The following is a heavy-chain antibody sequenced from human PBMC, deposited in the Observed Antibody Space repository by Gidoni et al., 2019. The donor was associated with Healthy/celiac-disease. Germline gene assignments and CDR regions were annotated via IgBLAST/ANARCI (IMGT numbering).Heavy chain of an antibody. J-gene: IGHJ4*02. Sequence: QVQLQESGPGLVKPSETLSLTCTVSGGSISGYYWSWIRQPPGKGLEWIGYIYNSGSTNYNPSLKSRVTISVDTSKNQFSLKLSSVTAADTAVYHCVRGDITALHYFDYWGQGTLVTVSS. CDR1: GGSISGYY. V-gene: IGHV4-59*01. CDR3: VRGDITALHYFDY. CDR2: IYNSGST. D-gene: IGHD5-12*01.